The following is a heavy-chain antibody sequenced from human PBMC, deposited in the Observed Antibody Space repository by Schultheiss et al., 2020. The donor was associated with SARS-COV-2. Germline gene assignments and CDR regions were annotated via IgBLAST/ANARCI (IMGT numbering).Heavy chain of an antibody. CDR3: ARDGDVYYDFWSGYPNWFDP. CDR2: ISYDGSNK. Sequence: GESLKISCAASGFTFSSYGMHWVRQAPGKGLEWVAVISYDGSNKYYADSVKGRFTISRDNAKNSLYLQMNSLRDEDTAVYYCARDGDVYYDFWSGYPNWFDPWGQGTLVTVSS. V-gene: IGHV3-30*03. J-gene: IGHJ5*02. D-gene: IGHD3-3*01. CDR1: GFTFSSYG.